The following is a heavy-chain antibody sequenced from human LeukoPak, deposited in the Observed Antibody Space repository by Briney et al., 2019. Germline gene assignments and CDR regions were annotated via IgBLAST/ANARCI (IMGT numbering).Heavy chain of an antibody. J-gene: IGHJ4*02. CDR1: GYTFSRYD. V-gene: IGHV1-8*03. CDR2: MDSISGNT. D-gene: IGHD2-8*02. CDR3: ARGSTAGSDY. Sequence: GASVKVSYQPSGYTFSRYDILWGREAAGHGLEWRGWMDSISGNTGYAQKFQGRVTITRNTSISTAYMELSSLRSEDTAMYYCARGSTAGSDYWGQGTPVSVSS.